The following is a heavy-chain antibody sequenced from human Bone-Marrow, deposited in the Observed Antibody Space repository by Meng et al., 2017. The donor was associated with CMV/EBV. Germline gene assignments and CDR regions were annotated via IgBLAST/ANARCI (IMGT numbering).Heavy chain of an antibody. CDR3: ARGARRYYDFWSGPGGMDV. CDR2: INAKSGGT. V-gene: IGHV1-2*02. Sequence: ASVKVSCKASGYTYTGYYMHWVRQAPGQGLEWMGWINAKSGGTNYAQRFQGRVTMTRDTSISTAYMELSSLRSEDTAVYYCARGARRYYDFWSGPGGMDVWGHGTKVTVS. CDR1: GYTYTGYY. D-gene: IGHD3-3*01. J-gene: IGHJ6*02.